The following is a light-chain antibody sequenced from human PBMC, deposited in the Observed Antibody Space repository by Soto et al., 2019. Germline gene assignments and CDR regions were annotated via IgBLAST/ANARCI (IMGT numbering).Light chain of an antibody. CDR2: DAS. J-gene: IGKJ4*01. CDR3: QQRTNWPALT. Sequence: EIVLTQSPATLSLSPGERATLSCRASQSVGTYLAWYQQKPGQAPRLLIYDASNRATGIPARFSGSGSGTDFTLTIRRLEPGDFAVYYCQQRTNWPALTFGGGTKVEIK. V-gene: IGKV3-11*01. CDR1: QSVGTY.